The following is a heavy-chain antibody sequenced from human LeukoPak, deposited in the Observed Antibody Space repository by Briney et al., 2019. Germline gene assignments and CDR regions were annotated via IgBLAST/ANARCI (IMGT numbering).Heavy chain of an antibody. V-gene: IGHV4-61*02. D-gene: IGHD2-2*01. Sequence: SETLSLTCTVSGGSISSGSYYWSWIRQPDGKGLEWIGRIYTSGSTNYNPSLKSRVTISVDTSKNQFSLKLSSVTAADTAVYYCASAYCSSTSCSFDYWGQGTLVTVSS. CDR1: GGSISSGSYY. CDR2: IYTSGST. CDR3: ASAYCSSTSCSFDY. J-gene: IGHJ4*02.